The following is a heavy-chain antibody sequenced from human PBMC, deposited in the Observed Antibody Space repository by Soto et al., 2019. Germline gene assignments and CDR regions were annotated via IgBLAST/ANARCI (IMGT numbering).Heavy chain of an antibody. V-gene: IGHV1-18*04. CDR1: GYFFTSYG. CDR3: ARDFGSDLSAPGAVFDY. J-gene: IGHJ4*02. Sequence: AAVKVSCKASGYFFTSYGISWVRQAPGQGLEWMGWISPYNGKTKYAQNFQGRVTMTTDTSTYTAYMEVRSLRSDDPAVYYCARDFGSDLSAPGAVFDYWGQGTLVTVSS. D-gene: IGHD3-3*01. CDR2: ISPYNGKT.